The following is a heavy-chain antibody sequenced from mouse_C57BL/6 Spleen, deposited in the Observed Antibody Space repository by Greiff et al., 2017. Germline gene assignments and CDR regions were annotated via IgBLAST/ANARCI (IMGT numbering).Heavy chain of an antibody. J-gene: IGHJ2*01. D-gene: IGHD4-1*02. CDR3: ARSPTGTGTLFDY. CDR1: GYTFTSYW. V-gene: IGHV1-64*01. Sequence: QVQLQQPGAELVKPGASVKLSCKASGYTFTSYWMHWVKQRPGQGLEWIGMIHPNSGSTNYNEKFKSKATLTVDKSSSTAYMQLSSLTSEDSAVYYCARSPTGTGTLFDYWGQGTTLTVSS. CDR2: IHPNSGST.